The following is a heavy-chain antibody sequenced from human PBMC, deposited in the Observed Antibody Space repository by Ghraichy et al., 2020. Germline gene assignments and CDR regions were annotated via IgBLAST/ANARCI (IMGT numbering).Heavy chain of an antibody. CDR2: ISYDGSNK. J-gene: IGHJ6*02. D-gene: IGHD6-13*01. V-gene: IGHV3-30-3*01. Sequence: GGSLRLSCAASGFTFSSYAMHWVRQAPGKGLEWVAVISYDGSNKYYADSVKGRFTISRDNSKNTLYLQMNSLRAEDTAVYYCARDLSLRQQLVLHYYYGMDVWGQGTTVTVSS. CDR1: GFTFSSYA. CDR3: ARDLSLRQQLVLHYYYGMDV.